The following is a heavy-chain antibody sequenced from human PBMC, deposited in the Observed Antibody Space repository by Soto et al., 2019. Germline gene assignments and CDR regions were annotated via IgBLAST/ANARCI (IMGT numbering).Heavy chain of an antibody. CDR1: GGSISGGENF. Sequence: PSETLSLTCTVSGGSISGGENFWNWIRQSPGKGLEWIGYIHHSVSTYYNPSLKSRLTISVDTSKNQISLKLNSVTAADTAVYYCARDTGTYPYYFDYWGQGTLVTVSS. CDR3: ARDTGTYPYYFDY. CDR2: IHHSVST. V-gene: IGHV4-30-4*01. D-gene: IGHD1-26*01. J-gene: IGHJ4*02.